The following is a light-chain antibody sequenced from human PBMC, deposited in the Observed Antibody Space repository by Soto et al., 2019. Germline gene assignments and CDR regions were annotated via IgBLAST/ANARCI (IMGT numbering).Light chain of an antibody. CDR2: DVS. Sequence: QSALTQPRSVSGSPGQSVTISCTGTSSDVGGYNYVSWYQQHPGKAPKLMIYDVSKRPSGVPDRFSGSKSGNTASLTISGLQAEDEADYYCCSYAGSSFYVFGPGTKLTVL. V-gene: IGLV2-11*01. J-gene: IGLJ1*01. CDR3: CSYAGSSFYV. CDR1: SSDVGGYNY.